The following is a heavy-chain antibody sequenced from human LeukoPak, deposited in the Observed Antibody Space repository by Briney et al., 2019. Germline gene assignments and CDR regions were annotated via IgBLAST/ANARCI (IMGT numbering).Heavy chain of an antibody. D-gene: IGHD1-26*01. CDR3: ARGGRELRY. V-gene: IGHV3-48*01. CDR2: ISSSSSTI. Sequence: PGGSLRLSCAASGFIFSSYSMNWVRQAPGKGLEWVSYISSSSSTIYYTDSVKGRFTISRDNAKNSLYLQMNSLRAEDTAVYYCARGGRELRYWGQGTLVTVSS. J-gene: IGHJ4*02. CDR1: GFIFSSYS.